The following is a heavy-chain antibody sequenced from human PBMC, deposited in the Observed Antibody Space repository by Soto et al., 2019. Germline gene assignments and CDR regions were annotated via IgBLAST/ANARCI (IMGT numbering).Heavy chain of an antibody. D-gene: IGHD3-22*01. V-gene: IGHV3-64D*06. Sequence: GGSLRLSCSASGFTFSSYAMHWVRQAPGKGLEYVSSISTNGGSTHYADSVKGRFTISRDNSKNTQYLQMSSLRADDTAVYYCVKGEYDYDSSGYYPFDYWGQGTLVTVSS. J-gene: IGHJ4*02. CDR3: VKGEYDYDSSGYYPFDY. CDR2: ISTNGGST. CDR1: GFTFSSYA.